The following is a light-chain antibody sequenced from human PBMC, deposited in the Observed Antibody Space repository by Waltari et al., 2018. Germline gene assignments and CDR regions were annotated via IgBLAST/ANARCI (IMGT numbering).Light chain of an antibody. CDR3: SSYASGSAFYV. Sequence: QSALTQPASVSGSPGQSITISCTGTSSDVGGSNYVPWYQQYPGKAPKLILHDVSGRPSGVSNRFSGSKSGNTASLTISGLQAEDEADYYCSSYASGSAFYVFGTATKVTVL. J-gene: IGLJ1*01. CDR2: DVS. CDR1: SSDVGGSNY. V-gene: IGLV2-14*03.